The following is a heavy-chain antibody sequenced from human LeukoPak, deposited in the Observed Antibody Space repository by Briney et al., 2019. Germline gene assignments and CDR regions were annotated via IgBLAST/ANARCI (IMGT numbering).Heavy chain of an antibody. D-gene: IGHD2-2*01. J-gene: IGHJ4*02. CDR3: ARVTEDIVVVPAAPLDY. CDR2: ISSSGSTL. CDR1: GFTFSSYE. V-gene: IGHV3-48*03. Sequence: GGSLRLSCAASGFTFSSYEMNWVRQAPGKGLEWVSYISSSGSTLYYADSVKGRFTISRDNAKNSLYLQMNSLRAEDTAVYYCARVTEDIVVVPAAPLDYWGQGTLVTVSS.